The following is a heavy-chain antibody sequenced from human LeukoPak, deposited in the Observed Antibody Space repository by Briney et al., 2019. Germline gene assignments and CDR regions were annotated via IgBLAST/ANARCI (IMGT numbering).Heavy chain of an antibody. V-gene: IGHV3-7*01. Sequence: GGSLRLSCAASGFTFNNYWMSWVRQAPGKGLEWVANIKEDGSEKNYVDSVKGRFTISRDNAKNSLYLQMNSLRAEDTAVYYCARDGQYYFDYWGQGTLVTVSS. CDR2: IKEDGSEK. CDR3: ARDGQYYFDY. J-gene: IGHJ4*02. CDR1: GFTFNNYW. D-gene: IGHD5-24*01.